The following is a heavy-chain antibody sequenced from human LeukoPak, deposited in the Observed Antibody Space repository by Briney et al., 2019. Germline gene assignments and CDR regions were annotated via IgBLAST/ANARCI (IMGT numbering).Heavy chain of an antibody. Sequence: PSETLSLTCAVYGGSFSGYYWSWIRQPPGKGLEWIGEINHSGSTNYNPSLKSRVTISVDTSKNQFSLKLSSVTAADTAAYYCARGEYSGSTYYFDYWGQGTLVTVSS. CDR2: INHSGST. CDR3: ARGEYSGSTYYFDY. D-gene: IGHD1-26*01. V-gene: IGHV4-34*01. CDR1: GGSFSGYY. J-gene: IGHJ4*02.